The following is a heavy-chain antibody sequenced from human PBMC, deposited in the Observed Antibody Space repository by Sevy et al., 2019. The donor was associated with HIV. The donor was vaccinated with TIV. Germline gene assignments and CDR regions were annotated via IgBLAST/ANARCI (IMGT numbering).Heavy chain of an antibody. D-gene: IGHD4-17*01. CDR2: INSSSSYT. V-gene: IGHV3-11*06. CDR1: RFTFSDYY. J-gene: IGHJ4*02. CDR3: ARDGDMTTVTYPYYFDY. Sequence: GGSLRLSCAASRFTFSDYYMSWIRQAPGKGLEWVSYINSSSSYTNYADSVKGRFTISRDNAKNSLYLQMNSLRAEDTAVYYCARDGDMTTVTYPYYFDYWGQGTLVTVSS.